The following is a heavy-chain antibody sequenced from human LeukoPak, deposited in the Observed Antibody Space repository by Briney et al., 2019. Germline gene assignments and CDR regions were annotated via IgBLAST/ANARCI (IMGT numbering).Heavy chain of an antibody. Sequence: GGSFRLSCAAPGFTFRIYAMNWVRQAPGKGPEWVCGIGGSGDGTYYADFVRGRFSISRDNSKATVYLQMNSLRAEDTAIYYCAKDRGPYIGIANNWFDPWGQGTPVTVSS. CDR3: AKDRGPYIGIANNWFDP. D-gene: IGHD1-26*01. CDR2: IGGSGDGT. V-gene: IGHV3-23*01. J-gene: IGHJ5*02. CDR1: GFTFRIYA.